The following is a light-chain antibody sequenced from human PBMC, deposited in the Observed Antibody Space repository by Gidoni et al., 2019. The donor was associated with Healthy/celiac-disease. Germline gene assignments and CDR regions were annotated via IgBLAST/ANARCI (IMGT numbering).Light chain of an antibody. CDR2: AAS. V-gene: IGKV1-9*01. CDR3: QQLNSYPPYT. J-gene: IGKJ2*01. CDR1: QGMSSY. Sequence: DIQLTQSPSFLSASVGDRVTITFRASQGMSSYLAWYQQKPGKAPKLLIYAASTLQSGVPSRFSGSGSGTEVTLTISSLQPEDFATDYCQQLNSYPPYTFGQGTKLEIK.